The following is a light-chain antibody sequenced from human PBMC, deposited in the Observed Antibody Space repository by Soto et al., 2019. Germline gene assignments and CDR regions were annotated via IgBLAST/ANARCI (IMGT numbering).Light chain of an antibody. CDR3: QQRSDWLLT. J-gene: IGKJ4*01. CDR2: DAS. V-gene: IGKV3-11*01. Sequence: EIVMTQYPATLSVSPGERATLSCRASQSVSSNLAWYQQKPGQAPRLLIYDASNRATGIPARFSGSGSGTDFTLTISSLEPEDFAVYYCQQRSDWLLTFGGGTMVDVK. CDR1: QSVSSN.